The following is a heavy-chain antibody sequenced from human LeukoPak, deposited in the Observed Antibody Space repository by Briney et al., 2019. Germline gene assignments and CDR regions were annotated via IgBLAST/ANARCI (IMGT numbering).Heavy chain of an antibody. Sequence: GESLKSSCKGSGLSFASFGIGWGRQMPGKGLEWMGLVYPSESDTRYSQSFQGQATISADKSISTSYLQWSRLKASDTAMYYCARGTTDVSPFVDWGQGTLVTVSS. CDR2: VYPSESDT. D-gene: IGHD1-1*01. J-gene: IGHJ4*02. CDR3: ARGTTDVSPFVD. CDR1: GLSFASFG. V-gene: IGHV5-51*01.